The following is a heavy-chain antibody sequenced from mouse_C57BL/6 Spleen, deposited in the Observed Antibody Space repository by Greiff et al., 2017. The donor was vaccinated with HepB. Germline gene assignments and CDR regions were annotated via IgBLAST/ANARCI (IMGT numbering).Heavy chain of an antibody. CDR3: ARGLLGDSSGYY. J-gene: IGHJ2*01. CDR2: IHPNSGST. CDR1: GYTFTSYW. Sequence: VQLQQSGAELVKPGASVKLSCKASGYTFTSYWMHWVKQRPGQGLEWIGMIHPNSGSTNYNEKFKSKATLTVDKSSSTAYMQLSSLTSEDSAVYYCARGLLGDSSGYYWGQGTTLTVSS. D-gene: IGHD3-2*02. V-gene: IGHV1-64*01.